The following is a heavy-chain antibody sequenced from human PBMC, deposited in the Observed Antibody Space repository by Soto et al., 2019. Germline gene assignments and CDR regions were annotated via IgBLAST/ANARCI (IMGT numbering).Heavy chain of an antibody. CDR2: ISGSGGST. V-gene: IGHV3-23*01. Sequence: EVQLLESGGGLVQPGESLRLSCAASGFTFSSYVMSWVRQAPGKGLEWASAISGSGGSTYYADSVKGRFTISRDNSKNTLYLQMIILRAGDTAFYYCAKGADSSGWYQDYWGQGTLVTVSS. CDR1: GFTFSSYV. D-gene: IGHD6-19*01. J-gene: IGHJ4*02. CDR3: AKGADSSGWYQDY.